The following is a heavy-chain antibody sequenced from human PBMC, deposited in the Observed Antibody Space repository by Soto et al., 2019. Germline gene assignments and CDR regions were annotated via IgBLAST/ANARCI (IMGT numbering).Heavy chain of an antibody. Sequence: QVQLVQSGAEVKKPGASVKVSCKASDKTFLSYGIRWVRQGPGQGLEWMGWISPYNGNTNYAQKLQGRVTMTTDTSTSTAYMELRSLRSDDTAVYYCATQIDTVMVFRDWGQGTLVTVSS. J-gene: IGHJ4*02. CDR2: ISPYNGNT. CDR3: ATQIDTVMVFRD. V-gene: IGHV1-18*01. D-gene: IGHD5-18*01. CDR1: DKTFLSYG.